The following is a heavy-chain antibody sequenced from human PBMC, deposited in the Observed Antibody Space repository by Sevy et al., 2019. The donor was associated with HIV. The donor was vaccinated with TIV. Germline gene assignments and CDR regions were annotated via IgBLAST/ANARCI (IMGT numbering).Heavy chain of an antibody. CDR1: GFTFSDHR. V-gene: IGHV3-30*18. CDR2: ISYDGRNNK. Sequence: GGSLRLSCAAFGFTFSDHRMHWVRQAPGKGLEWVAVISYDGRNNKYNVDSVKGRFTISRENSKNTVYLQMNSLRPEDTAMYYCAEDRGEILSSAFDYWGQGTLVTVSS. CDR3: AEDRGEILSSAFDY. D-gene: IGHD3-16*01. J-gene: IGHJ4*02.